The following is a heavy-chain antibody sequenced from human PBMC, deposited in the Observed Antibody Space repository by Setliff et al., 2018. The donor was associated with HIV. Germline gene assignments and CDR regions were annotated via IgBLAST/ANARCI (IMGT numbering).Heavy chain of an antibody. D-gene: IGHD3-10*01. CDR3: ARAGDYGSGSPFDR. CDR1: GGSISSGGYY. Sequence: SETLSLTCTVSGGSISSGGYYRTWIRQHPGKGLEWIGYIYYSGSTYYNPSLKSRVTISVDTSKNQFSLKLSSVTAADTAVYHCARAGDYGSGSPFDRWGQGILVTVSS. V-gene: IGHV4-31*03. J-gene: IGHJ5*02. CDR2: IYYSGST.